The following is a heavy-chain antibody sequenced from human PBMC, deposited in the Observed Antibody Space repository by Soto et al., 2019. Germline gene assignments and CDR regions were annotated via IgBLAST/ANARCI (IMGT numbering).Heavy chain of an antibody. V-gene: IGHV1-69*13. Sequence: ASVKVSCNASGGTFSSYAISLVRQAPGQGLEWMGGIIPIFGTANYAQKFQGRVTITADESTSTAYMELSSLRSEDTAVYYCARLFPTEYDSSGNDAFDIWGQGTMVTVSS. CDR1: GGTFSSYA. J-gene: IGHJ3*02. CDR2: IIPIFGTA. CDR3: ARLFPTEYDSSGNDAFDI. D-gene: IGHD3-22*01.